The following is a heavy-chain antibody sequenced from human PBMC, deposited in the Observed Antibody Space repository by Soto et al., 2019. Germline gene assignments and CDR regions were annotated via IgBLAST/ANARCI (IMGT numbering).Heavy chain of an antibody. D-gene: IGHD3-9*01. CDR2: INAYNGNT. J-gene: IGHJ5*02. V-gene: IGHV1-3*01. Sequence: GASVKVSCKASGYTFISYGIHWVRQAPGQRLEWMGWINAYNGNTKYSQKFQDRVTFTRDTSASTAYMELSSLTSGDAAVYYCARDLDDILTGPNFDPWGQGTLVT. CDR1: GYTFISYG. CDR3: ARDLDDILTGPNFDP.